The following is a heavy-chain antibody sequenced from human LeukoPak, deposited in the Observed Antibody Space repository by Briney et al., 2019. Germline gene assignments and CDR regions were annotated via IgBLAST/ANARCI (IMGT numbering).Heavy chain of an antibody. CDR3: ARGGDFFEWLSPHLYYFDY. CDR1: GFTFSSYE. Sequence: GGSLRLSCAASGFTFSSYEMNWVRQAPGKGLEWVSYISSSGSTIYYADSVKGRFTISRDNAKNSLYLQMNSLRAEDTAVYYCARGGDFFEWLSPHLYYFDYWGQGTLVTVSS. D-gene: IGHD3-3*01. J-gene: IGHJ4*02. V-gene: IGHV3-48*03. CDR2: ISSSGSTI.